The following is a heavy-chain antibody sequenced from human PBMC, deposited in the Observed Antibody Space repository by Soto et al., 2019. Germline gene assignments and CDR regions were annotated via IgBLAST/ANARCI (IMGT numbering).Heavy chain of an antibody. D-gene: IGHD1-26*01. CDR2: IYHTGSA. CDR3: ARGPRSGSYSVDGFDV. V-gene: IGHV4-4*02. J-gene: IGHJ3*01. CDR1: GASLSTSNW. Sequence: SETLSLTCVVSGASLSTSNWWSWVRQPPGKGLEWIGEIYHTGSASYSPSLKSRVSMSIDKSKNQFSLRLTDVTAADTAKYYCARGPRSGSYSVDGFDVWGQGTVVTVS.